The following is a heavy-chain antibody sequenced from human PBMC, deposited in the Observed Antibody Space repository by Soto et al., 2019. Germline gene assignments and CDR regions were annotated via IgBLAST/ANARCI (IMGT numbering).Heavy chain of an antibody. CDR3: ASPGYCSSTSCPSGDY. CDR2: IIPILGIA. J-gene: IGHJ4*02. D-gene: IGHD2-2*01. Sequence: QVQLVQSGAEVKKPGSSVKVSCKASGGTFSSYTISWVRQAPGQGLEWMGRIIPILGIANYAQKFQGRVTITADKSTSTAYMELSSLRSEDTAVYYCASPGYCSSTSCPSGDYWGQGTLVTVSS. V-gene: IGHV1-69*02. CDR1: GGTFSSYT.